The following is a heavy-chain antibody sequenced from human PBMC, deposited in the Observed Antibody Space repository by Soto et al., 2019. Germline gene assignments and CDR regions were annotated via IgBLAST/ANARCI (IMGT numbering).Heavy chain of an antibody. V-gene: IGHV3-23*01. CDR2: ISGSGGST. Sequence: GGSLRLSCAASGFTFSSYAMTWVRQAPGKGLEWVSAISGSGGSTYYADSVKGRFTISRDNSKNTLYLQMNSLRAEDTAVYYCAKGPPYDSSGYYLLAPDDYWGQGTLVTVSS. D-gene: IGHD3-22*01. J-gene: IGHJ4*02. CDR1: GFTFSSYA. CDR3: AKGPPYDSSGYYLLAPDDY.